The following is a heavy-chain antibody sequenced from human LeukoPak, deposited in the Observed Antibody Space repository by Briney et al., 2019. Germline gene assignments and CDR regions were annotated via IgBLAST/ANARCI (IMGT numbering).Heavy chain of an antibody. D-gene: IGHD3-9*01. V-gene: IGHV3-48*03. CDR1: GLTFSNFK. CDR3: ARGGISDILTSYQDYFDY. CDR2: ISDSGRTT. Sequence: GGSLRLSCAVSGLTFSNFKMNWVRQAPGKGLEWVSYISDSGRTTFYADSVKGRFTISRDNAKNSLYLQMSSLRAEDTAVYYCARGGISDILTSYQDYFDYWGQGTLVTVSS. J-gene: IGHJ4*02.